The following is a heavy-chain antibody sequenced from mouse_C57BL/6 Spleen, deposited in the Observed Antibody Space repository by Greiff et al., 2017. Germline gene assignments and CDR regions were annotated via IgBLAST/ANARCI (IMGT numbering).Heavy chain of an antibody. Sequence: QVQLQQPGAELVMPGASVKLSCKASGYPFTRYWMHWVKQRPGHGLEWIGEIDPSDSYTNNNQKFKGKSTLTVDKSSSTAYMQLSSLTSEDSAVYYCAREAYGSSKDYCDYWGQGTTLTVSS. J-gene: IGHJ2*01. CDR1: GYPFTRYW. V-gene: IGHV1-69*01. CDR3: AREAYGSSKDYCDY. D-gene: IGHD1-1*01. CDR2: IDPSDSYT.